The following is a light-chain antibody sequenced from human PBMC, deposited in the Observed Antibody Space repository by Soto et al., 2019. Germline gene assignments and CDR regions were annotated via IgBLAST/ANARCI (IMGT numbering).Light chain of an antibody. CDR1: PGVTSSH. Sequence: EIVLTQSPGTLSLSPGQRVAVYCRASPGVTSSHLAWYQQKPGQAPRLLIYGASTRATGIPARFSGSGSGTEFTLTINSLQSEDFAVYYCQQYNNWPRTFGQGTKVDIK. CDR3: QQYNNWPRT. V-gene: IGKV3-15*01. CDR2: GAS. J-gene: IGKJ1*01.